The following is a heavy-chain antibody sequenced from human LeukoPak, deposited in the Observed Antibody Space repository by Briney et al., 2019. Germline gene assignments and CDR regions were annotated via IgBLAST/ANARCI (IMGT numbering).Heavy chain of an antibody. J-gene: IGHJ6*02. V-gene: IGHV3-33*08. Sequence: GGSLRLSCAASGFTFTNCAMHWVRQAPGKGLEWVAVIWYDGSNKYYADSVKGRFTISRDNSKNTLYLQMNSLRAEDTAVYYCASTMVRGVKRYYYGMDVWGQGTTVTVS. CDR2: IWYDGSNK. CDR1: GFTFTNCA. CDR3: ASTMVRGVKRYYYGMDV. D-gene: IGHD3-10*01.